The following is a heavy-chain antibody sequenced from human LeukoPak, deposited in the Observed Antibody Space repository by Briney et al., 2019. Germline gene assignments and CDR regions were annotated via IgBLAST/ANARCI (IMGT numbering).Heavy chain of an antibody. CDR1: GYTFTTYA. CDR3: AREQDNYDSSGYYDY. Sequence: GASVKVSCKASGYTFTTYAITWVRQAPGQGLEWMGWISAYNGNTNYAQKLQGRVTMTIDTSTNTAYMELRSLRSDDTAVYYCAREQDNYDSSGYYDYWGQGTLATVSS. J-gene: IGHJ4*02. CDR2: ISAYNGNT. V-gene: IGHV1-18*01. D-gene: IGHD3-22*01.